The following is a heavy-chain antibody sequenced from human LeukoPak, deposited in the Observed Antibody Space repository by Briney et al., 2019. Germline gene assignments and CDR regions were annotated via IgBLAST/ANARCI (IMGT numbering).Heavy chain of an antibody. CDR1: GFTFSSYW. CDR2: IKQDGSEK. D-gene: IGHD5-12*01. Sequence: PGGPLRLSCAASGFTFSSYWMIWVRQAPGKGLEWVANIKQDGSEKYYVDSVKGRFTISRDNAKNSLYLQMNSLRAEDTAVYYCARAGLYSGSGLDYWGQGTLVTVSS. CDR3: ARAGLYSGSGLDY. J-gene: IGHJ4*02. V-gene: IGHV3-7*01.